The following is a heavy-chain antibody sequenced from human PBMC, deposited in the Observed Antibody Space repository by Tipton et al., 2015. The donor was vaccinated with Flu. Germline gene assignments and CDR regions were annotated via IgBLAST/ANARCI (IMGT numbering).Heavy chain of an antibody. D-gene: IGHD3-22*01. J-gene: IGHJ4*02. CDR3: ARGNYYYDSSGYYYFDY. V-gene: IGHV4-59*01. CDR2: IYYSGST. Sequence: LRLSCTVSGGSISSYYWSWIRQPPGKGLEWIGYIYYSGSTNYNPSLKSRVTISVDTSKNQFSLKLSSVTAADTAVYYCARGNYYYDSSGYYYFDYWGQGTLVTVSS. CDR1: GGSISSYY.